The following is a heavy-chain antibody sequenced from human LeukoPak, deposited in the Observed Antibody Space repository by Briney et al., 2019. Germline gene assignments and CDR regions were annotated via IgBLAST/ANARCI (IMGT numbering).Heavy chain of an antibody. CDR2: ISSSSSYI. V-gene: IGHV3-21*01. J-gene: IGHJ4*02. CDR3: TRGRIYCGSVPYYFDY. CDR1: GFTFSSYS. Sequence: PGGSLRLSCVASGFTFSSYSMNCVRQAPGKGLEWVSSISSSSSYIYYADSVKGRFTISRDNAKNSLYLQMNSLRTEDTGAYRCTRGRIYCGSVPYYFDYWGQGTLITASS. D-gene: IGHD3-10*01.